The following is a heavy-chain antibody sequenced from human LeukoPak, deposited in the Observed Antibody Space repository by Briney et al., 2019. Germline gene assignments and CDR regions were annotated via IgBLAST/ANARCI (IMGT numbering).Heavy chain of an antibody. D-gene: IGHD4-11*01. V-gene: IGHV3-23*01. CDR2: ITASGDRT. CDR3: AKSLYSNYYYMDV. CDR1: GFTFSDYV. Sequence: GGSLRLSCAASGFTFSDYVMIWVRQAPGKGLEWVSGITASGDRTFYGDSVRGRFTMSRDNSKNTLYLQMNSLRAEDTAVYYCAKSLYSNYYYMDVWGKGTTVTVSS. J-gene: IGHJ6*03.